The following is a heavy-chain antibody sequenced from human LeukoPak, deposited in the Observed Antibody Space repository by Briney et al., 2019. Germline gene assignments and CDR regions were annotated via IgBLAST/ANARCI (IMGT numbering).Heavy chain of an antibody. Sequence: GGSLRLSCAASGFTFSDQYMDWVRQAPGKGLEWVGRTRNKANRYTPAYAASVKGRFTISRDDSKHPLYPQMNSLKTEDKSVFGCDISLVVPAAAHLFYYGMDGWGQGTTVTVSS. CDR1: GFTFSDQY. V-gene: IGHV3-72*01. CDR2: TRNKANRYTP. D-gene: IGHD2-2*01. CDR3: DISLVVPAAAHLFYYGMDG. J-gene: IGHJ6*02.